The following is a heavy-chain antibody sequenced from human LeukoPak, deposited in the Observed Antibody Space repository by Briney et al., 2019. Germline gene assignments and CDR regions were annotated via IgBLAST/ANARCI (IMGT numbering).Heavy chain of an antibody. Sequence: GASVKVSCKASGYTFTCYYMHWVRQAPGQGLEWMGWINPNSGGTNYAQKFQGRVTMTRDTSISTAYMELSRLRSDGTAVYYCARDGPHRGIAATLIYYYYGMDVWGQGTTVTVSS. D-gene: IGHD2-15*01. J-gene: IGHJ6*02. V-gene: IGHV1-2*02. CDR1: GYTFTCYY. CDR3: ARDGPHRGIAATLIYYYYGMDV. CDR2: INPNSGGT.